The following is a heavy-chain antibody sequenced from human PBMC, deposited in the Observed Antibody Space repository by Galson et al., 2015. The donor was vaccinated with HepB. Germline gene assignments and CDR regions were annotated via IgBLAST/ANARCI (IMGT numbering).Heavy chain of an antibody. CDR1: GFTFSTYG. V-gene: IGHV3-30*18. CDR2: ISYDENNE. J-gene: IGHJ5*01. Sequence: SLRLSCAASGFTFSTYGMHWVRQAPGKGLEWVAVISYDENNEYYSDSVKGRFTISRDNSKNTLYLQMNSLRAEDTAVYYCAKDGGLPYCSSTFCPMQYGIDSWGQGTLVTVSS. D-gene: IGHD2-2*01. CDR3: AKDGGLPYCSSTFCPMQYGIDS.